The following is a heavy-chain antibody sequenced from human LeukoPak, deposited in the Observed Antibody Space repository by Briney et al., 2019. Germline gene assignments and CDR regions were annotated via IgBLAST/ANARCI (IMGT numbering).Heavy chain of an antibody. CDR3: ARDKDWSGSS. Sequence: PSETLSLTCSVSAGSISGYHWSWIRQPPGKGLEWIGYIFHSGNTKYNTSLKSRVIISLDPSNAHFSLELSSVTAADTAVYYCARDKDWSGSSWGQGTLVTVSS. CDR1: AGSISGYH. J-gene: IGHJ5*02. CDR2: IFHSGNT. V-gene: IGHV4-59*12. D-gene: IGHD3-3*01.